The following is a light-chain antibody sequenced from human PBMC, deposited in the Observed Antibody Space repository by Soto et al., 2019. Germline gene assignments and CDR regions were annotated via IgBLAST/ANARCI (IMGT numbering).Light chain of an antibody. CDR3: QRYTNWPLT. V-gene: IGKV3-15*01. Sequence: EFVVTQSPATLSVTQGEGATLSCTASQGIGDTLAWYQHKPGQTPRLLIYDTSTSATGVPARFSGSRSGTEFTLTINSLQSEYGAVYYFQRYTNWPLTFGGGTKEDIK. CDR2: DTS. CDR1: QGIGDT. J-gene: IGKJ4*01.